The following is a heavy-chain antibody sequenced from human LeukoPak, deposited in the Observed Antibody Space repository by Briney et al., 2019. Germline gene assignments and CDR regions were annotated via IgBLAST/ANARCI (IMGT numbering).Heavy chain of an antibody. CDR1: GFSVSTVF. V-gene: IGHV3-30*18. Sequence: PGGSLRLSCAASGFSVSTVFMSWVRQAPGKGLEWVAVISYDGSNKYYADSVKGRFTISRDNSKNTLYLQMNSLRAEDTAVYYCAKDLMYGDYFPDYWGKGTLVTVSS. D-gene: IGHD4-17*01. CDR3: AKDLMYGDYFPDY. J-gene: IGHJ4*02. CDR2: ISYDGSNK.